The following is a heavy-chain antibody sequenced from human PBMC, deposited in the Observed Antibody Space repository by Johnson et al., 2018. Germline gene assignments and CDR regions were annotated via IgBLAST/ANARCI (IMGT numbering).Heavy chain of an antibody. CDR2: ISYDGSNK. CDR3: AKDAFKTLDGSGSLSVVYYMDV. J-gene: IGHJ6*03. CDR1: GFTFSSYG. D-gene: IGHD3-10*01. V-gene: IGHV3-30*18. Sequence: VQLVESGGGVVEPGRSLRLSCAASGFTFSSYGMHWVRQAPGKGLEWVAVISYDGSNKYYADYVKARFTISRDNSKNKLDLQRNSLRAEETDVYYCAKDAFKTLDGSGSLSVVYYMDVWGKGTTVTFSS.